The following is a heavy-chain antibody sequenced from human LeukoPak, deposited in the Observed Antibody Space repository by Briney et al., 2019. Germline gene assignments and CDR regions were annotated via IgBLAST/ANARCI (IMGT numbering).Heavy chain of an antibody. CDR2: ISAYNGNT. V-gene: IGHV1-18*01. D-gene: IGHD3-22*01. CDR1: GYTSTSYG. Sequence: ASVKVSCKASGYTSTSYGISWVRQAPGQGLEWMGWISAYNGNTNYAQKLQGRVTMTTDTSTSTAYMELRSLRSDDTAVYYCARTYWTNYDDSSGYPFGIWGQGTMVTVSS. J-gene: IGHJ3*02. CDR3: ARTYWTNYDDSSGYPFGI.